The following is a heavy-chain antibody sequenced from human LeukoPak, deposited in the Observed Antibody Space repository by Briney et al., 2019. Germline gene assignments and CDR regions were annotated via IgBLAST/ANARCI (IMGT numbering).Heavy chain of an antibody. CDR2: IIPTFGTA. CDR1: GGTFSSYA. D-gene: IGHD1-26*01. J-gene: IGHJ4*02. Sequence: ASVKVSRKASGGTFSSYAISWVRQAPGQGLEWMGGIIPTFGTANYAQKFQGRVTITADESTSTAYMELSSLRSEDTAVYYCARVGSIVGATYFDYWGQGTLVTVSS. CDR3: ARVGSIVGATYFDY. V-gene: IGHV1-69*13.